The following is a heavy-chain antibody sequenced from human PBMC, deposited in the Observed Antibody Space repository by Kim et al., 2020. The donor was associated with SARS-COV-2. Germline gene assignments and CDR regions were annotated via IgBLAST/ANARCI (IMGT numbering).Heavy chain of an antibody. J-gene: IGHJ4*02. CDR3: VKDSNAGYCSGASCLGYFDY. CDR1: GFNFGDSG. Sequence: GGSLRLSCVASGFNFGDSGMHWVRQVPGKGLEWVSLISGDGDSRYYADSMRGRFAISRDNSKKSLYLEIFSLRREDTARYFCVKDSNAGYCSGASCLGYFDYWGQGTQVTVSS. D-gene: IGHD2-15*01. CDR2: ISGDGDSR. V-gene: IGHV3-43*02.